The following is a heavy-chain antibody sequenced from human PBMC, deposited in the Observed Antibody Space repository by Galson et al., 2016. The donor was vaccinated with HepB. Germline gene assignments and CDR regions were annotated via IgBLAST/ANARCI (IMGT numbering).Heavy chain of an antibody. CDR1: GFTFSRYA. D-gene: IGHD6-19*01. J-gene: IGHJ4*02. V-gene: IGHV3-23*01. CDR2: ITGSGGTT. CDR3: AKDSGRQGWLNGWIDY. Sequence: SLRLSCAASGFTFSRYAMNWVRQAPGKGLEWVSGITGSGGTTYNADFVKGRFTISRDNSKNTLYLQMNSLRAEDTAVYYCAKDSGRQGWLNGWIDYWGQGTLVTVSS.